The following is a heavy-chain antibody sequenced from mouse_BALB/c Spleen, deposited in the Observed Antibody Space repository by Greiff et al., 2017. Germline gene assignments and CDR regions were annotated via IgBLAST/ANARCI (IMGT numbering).Heavy chain of an antibody. Sequence: EVKVEESGGGLVKPGGSLKLSCAASGFTFSSYTMSWVRQTPEKRLEWVATISSGGSYTYYPDSVKGRFTISRDNAKNTLYLQMSSLKSEDTAMYYCTRKLEWYFDVWGAGTTVTVSS. V-gene: IGHV5-6-4*01. J-gene: IGHJ1*01. CDR2: ISSGGSYT. CDR1: GFTFSSYT. D-gene: IGHD4-1*01. CDR3: TRKLEWYFDV.